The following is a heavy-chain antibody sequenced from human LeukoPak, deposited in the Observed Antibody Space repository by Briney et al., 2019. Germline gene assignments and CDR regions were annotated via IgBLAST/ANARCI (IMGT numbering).Heavy chain of an antibody. V-gene: IGHV4-61*01. CDR1: GGSVSSGNYY. Sequence: PSETLSLTCTVSGGSVSSGNYYWSWIRQPPGKGLEWIGYIYYSGSTNYNPSLKSRVTISVDTSKNQFSLKLSSVTAADTAVYYCARAEGYYDSSGYSYYFDYWGQGTMVTVSS. CDR2: IYYSGST. D-gene: IGHD3-22*01. CDR3: ARAEGYYDSSGYSYYFDY. J-gene: IGHJ4*03.